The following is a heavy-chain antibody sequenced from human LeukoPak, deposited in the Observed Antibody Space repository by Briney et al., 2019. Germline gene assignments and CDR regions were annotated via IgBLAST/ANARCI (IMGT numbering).Heavy chain of an antibody. CDR1: GGTFSSYT. J-gene: IGHJ4*02. V-gene: IGHV1-2*06. CDR2: INPYSGDT. Sequence: GASAKVSCKASGGTFSSYTISWVRQAPGQGLEWMGRINPYSGDTNFAQKFQGRVTMTRDTSITTAYMDLSSLTPDDTAVYFCARDQGSLTRSWYTGYWGQGTQVTVSS. D-gene: IGHD6-13*01. CDR3: ARDQGSLTRSWYTGY.